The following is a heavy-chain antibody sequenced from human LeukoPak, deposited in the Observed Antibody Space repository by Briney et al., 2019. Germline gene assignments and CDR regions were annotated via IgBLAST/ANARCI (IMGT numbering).Heavy chain of an antibody. Sequence: LTGGSLRLSCAASGFTFSSYAMSWVRQAPGKGLEWVSAISGSGGSTYYADSVKGRFTISRDNSKNTLYLQMNSLRAEDTAAYYCAKDWRDFDWLRYFDYWGQGTLVTVSS. D-gene: IGHD3-9*01. CDR3: AKDWRDFDWLRYFDY. V-gene: IGHV3-23*01. CDR1: GFTFSSYA. J-gene: IGHJ4*02. CDR2: ISGSGGST.